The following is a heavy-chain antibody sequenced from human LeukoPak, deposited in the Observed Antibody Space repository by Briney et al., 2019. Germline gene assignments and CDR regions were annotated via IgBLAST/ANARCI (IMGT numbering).Heavy chain of an antibody. CDR3: ARDGRRVPAAPGLAFDI. CDR1: GGSISSYY. CDR2: IYTSGST. V-gene: IGHV4-4*07. D-gene: IGHD2-2*01. Sequence: SETLSLTCTVPGGSISSYYWSWIRQPAGKGLEWVGRIYTSGSTNYNPSLKSRVTMSVDTSKNQFSLKLSSVTAADTAVYYCARDGRRVPAAPGLAFDIWGQGTMVTVSS. J-gene: IGHJ3*02.